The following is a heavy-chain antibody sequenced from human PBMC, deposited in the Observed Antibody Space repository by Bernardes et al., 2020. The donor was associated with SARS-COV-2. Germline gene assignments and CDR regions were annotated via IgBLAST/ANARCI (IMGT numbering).Heavy chain of an antibody. CDR2: ISGSGDAT. J-gene: IGHJ4*02. CDR1: GFTFSSYA. Sequence: GGSLRLSCAASGFTFSSYAMSWVRQAPGKGLEWVSTISGSGDATYYADSVKGRFTISRDNSKNTLYLQMNSLRAEDTAVYYCARGRYYYASGSYSDYWGQGTLVTVSS. V-gene: IGHV3-23*01. D-gene: IGHD3-10*01. CDR3: ARGRYYYASGSYSDY.